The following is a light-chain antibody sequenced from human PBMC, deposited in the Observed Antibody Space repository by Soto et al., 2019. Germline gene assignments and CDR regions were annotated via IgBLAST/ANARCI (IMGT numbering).Light chain of an antibody. CDR1: QNVNSW. CDR2: KAS. J-gene: IGKJ1*01. Sequence: DVQMXQXPXXLSASVGDRVTITCRASQNVNSWLAWYQQKPGKAPKLLIYKASNLENGVPSRFSGSGSGTEFTLTISGLQPDDFASYYCQQYNDYSGTFGQGTKVDIK. CDR3: QQYNDYSGT. V-gene: IGKV1-5*03.